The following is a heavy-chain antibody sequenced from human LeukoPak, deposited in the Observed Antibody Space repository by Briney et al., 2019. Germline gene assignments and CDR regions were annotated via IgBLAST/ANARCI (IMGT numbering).Heavy chain of an antibody. D-gene: IGHD6-13*01. V-gene: IGHV3-7*01. J-gene: IGHJ4*02. CDR3: ARDLSGIAGCTYGRGIDY. CDR1: GVTIRSHW. Sequence: QSVGSLRLSCAASGVTIRSHWMSWVCQAPGKGLEWVANIKKDVNEEYYVDAVQGRFTISRDNAKTSLYLQMNTLRAEDTAVYYCARDLSGIAGCTYGRGIDYWGQGTLVSVSS. CDR2: IKKDVNEE.